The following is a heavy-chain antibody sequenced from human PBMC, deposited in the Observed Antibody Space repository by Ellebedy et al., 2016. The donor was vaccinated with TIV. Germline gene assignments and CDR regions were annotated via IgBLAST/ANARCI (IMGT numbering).Heavy chain of an antibody. CDR2: ISGGGHNT. J-gene: IGHJ4*02. D-gene: IGHD3-10*01. Sequence: PGGSLRLSCAASGFTFRSYAMTWVRQAPGKGLEWVSAISGGGHNTCYADSVKGRIAISRDNSNNTLYLQINSLRAEDTAVYYCAKTSSGSYYRVYFDQWGQGTLVTVSS. V-gene: IGHV3-23*01. CDR1: GFTFRSYA. CDR3: AKTSSGSYYRVYFDQ.